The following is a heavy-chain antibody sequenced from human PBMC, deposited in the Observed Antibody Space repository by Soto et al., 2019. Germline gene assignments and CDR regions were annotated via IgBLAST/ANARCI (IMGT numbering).Heavy chain of an antibody. V-gene: IGHV4-31*03. CDR1: GGSISSGGYY. CDR3: ASRMGIAAAGWFDP. Sequence: SETLSLTCTVSGGSISSGGYYWSWIRQHPGKGLEWIGYIYYSGSTYYNPSLKSRVTISVDTSKNQFSLKLSSVTAADTAVYYCASRMGIAAAGWFDPWGQGTLVTVSS. J-gene: IGHJ5*02. CDR2: IYYSGST. D-gene: IGHD6-13*01.